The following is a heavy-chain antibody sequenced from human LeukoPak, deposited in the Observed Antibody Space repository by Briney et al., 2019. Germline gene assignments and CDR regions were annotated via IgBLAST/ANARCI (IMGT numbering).Heavy chain of an antibody. CDR3: ARAEDIYRRLDL. J-gene: IGHJ3*01. V-gene: IGHV4-39*01. Sequence: SETLSLTCTVSGGSISSGSYYWGWIRRPPGKGLEWIGSINYSWSTYYNPSLKSRVTISVDTSKNQFSLKLSSVTAAGTAVYYCARAEDIYRRLDLWGQGTMVTVSS. CDR1: GGSISSGSYY. D-gene: IGHD3-9*01. CDR2: INYSWST.